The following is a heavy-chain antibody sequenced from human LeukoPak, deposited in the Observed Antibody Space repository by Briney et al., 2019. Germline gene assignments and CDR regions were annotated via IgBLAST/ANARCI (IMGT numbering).Heavy chain of an antibody. J-gene: IGHJ6*02. CDR1: GGSISSYY. Sequence: SETLSLTCTVSGGSISSYYWSWIRQPAGKGLEWIGRIYTSGSTNYNPSLKSRVTMSVDTSKNQFPLKLSSVTAADTAVYYCAREAVYDYVWGSYRYYYYYGMDVWGQGTTVTVSS. CDR3: AREAVYDYVWGSYRYYYYYGMDV. CDR2: IYTSGST. D-gene: IGHD3-16*02. V-gene: IGHV4-4*07.